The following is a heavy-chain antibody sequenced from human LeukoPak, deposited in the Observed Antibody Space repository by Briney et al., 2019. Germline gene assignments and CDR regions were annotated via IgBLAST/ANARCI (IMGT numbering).Heavy chain of an antibody. CDR3: ATFRGDGYNLGFDN. J-gene: IGHJ4*02. CDR1: GFTFSGYA. D-gene: IGHD5-24*01. Sequence: GGSLRLSCADSGFTFSGYAVSWVRQPPGKGLEWVLGISVTGDYTHYADSVKGRFSVSRYNSKNTLYLHMNSLTVEDTAVYFCATFRGDGYNLGFDNWGQGTLVTVSS. CDR2: ISVTGDYT. V-gene: IGHV3-23*01.